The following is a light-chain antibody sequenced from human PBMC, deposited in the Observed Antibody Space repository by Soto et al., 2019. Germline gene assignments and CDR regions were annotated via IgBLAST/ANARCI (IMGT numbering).Light chain of an antibody. Sequence: QSALTQPASVSGSPGQSITISCTGTNSDFGDYKYISWYQHHPGKAPKLILYEVSNRPSGVSNRFSGSKSGNTASLTISGLHAEDEADYSCSSHANRRVFGGGTKLTVL. CDR1: NSDFGDYKY. J-gene: IGLJ3*02. CDR2: EVS. V-gene: IGLV2-14*01. CDR3: SSHANRRV.